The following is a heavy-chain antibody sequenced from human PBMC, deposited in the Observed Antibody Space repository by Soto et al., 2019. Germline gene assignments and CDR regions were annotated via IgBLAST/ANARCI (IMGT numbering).Heavy chain of an antibody. V-gene: IGHV1-3*01. CDR1: GYTFTSYA. D-gene: IGHD6-13*01. CDR3: ARVRQQLVGYYYYYMDV. J-gene: IGHJ6*03. Sequence: QVQLVQSGAEVKKPGASVKVSCKASGYTFTSYAMHWVRQAPGQRLEWMGWINAGNGNTKYLQKFQGRVTITRDTSASTAYMELSSLRSEDTAVYYCARVRQQLVGYYYYYMDVWGKGTTVTVSS. CDR2: INAGNGNT.